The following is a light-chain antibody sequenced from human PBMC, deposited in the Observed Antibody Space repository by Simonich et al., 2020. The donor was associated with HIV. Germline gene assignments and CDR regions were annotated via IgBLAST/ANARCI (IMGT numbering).Light chain of an antibody. Sequence: DIQLTQSPSTLSASVGDRVTTTCRASQSIDTWLAWYQQKPGKAPKLLIYKASTLESGVPSRFSGSGSGTEFTLTISSLQPDDFATYYCQQYNTYSYTFGQGTKLEIK. J-gene: IGKJ2*01. CDR1: QSIDTW. CDR2: KAS. CDR3: QQYNTYSYT. V-gene: IGKV1-5*03.